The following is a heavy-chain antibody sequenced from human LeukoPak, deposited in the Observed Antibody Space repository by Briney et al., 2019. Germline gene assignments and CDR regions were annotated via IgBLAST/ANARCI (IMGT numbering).Heavy chain of an antibody. CDR1: GGTFSSYA. CDR2: IIPIFGTA. D-gene: IGHD6-6*01. J-gene: IGHJ6*03. CDR3: ARSSIAARPDFSYYYYYMDV. Sequence: GASVKVSCKASGGTFSSYAISWVRQAPGQGLEWMGGIIPIFGTANYAQKFQGRVTITTDESTSTAYMELSSLRSEDTAVYYCARSSIAARPDFSYYYYYMDVWGKGTSVTVSS. V-gene: IGHV1-69*05.